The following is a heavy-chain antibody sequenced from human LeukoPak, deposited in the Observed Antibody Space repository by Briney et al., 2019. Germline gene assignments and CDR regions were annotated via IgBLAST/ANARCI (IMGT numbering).Heavy chain of an antibody. D-gene: IGHD3-22*01. CDR3: ARDGFYYDSSSTGFDY. V-gene: IGHV3-21*04. J-gene: IGHJ4*02. Sequence: GGSLRLSCVASGFTFSAYNIHWVRQAPGEPLEWVSTISSTRDNYKYYGDSVRGRFTISRDNSKNTLYLQMNSLRAEDTAVYYCARDGFYYDSSSTGFDYWGQGTLVTVSS. CDR2: ISSTRDNYK. CDR1: GFTFSAYN.